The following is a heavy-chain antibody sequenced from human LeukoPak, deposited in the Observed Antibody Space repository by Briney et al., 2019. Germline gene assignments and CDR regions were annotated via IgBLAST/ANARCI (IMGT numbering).Heavy chain of an antibody. CDR1: GFTFRSYA. CDR2: VTGGGGTT. J-gene: IGHJ4*02. D-gene: IGHD6-19*01. Sequence: GGSLRLSCAASGFTFRSYAMSWVRQAPGKGLEWVSTVTGGGGTTYYADSVKGRFTISRDNSKNMVYLQLNSLRADDTAVYYCAKDSPLVGYTSGWWSNSFAHWGQGTLVTVSS. CDR3: AKDSPLVGYTSGWWSNSFAH. V-gene: IGHV3-23*01.